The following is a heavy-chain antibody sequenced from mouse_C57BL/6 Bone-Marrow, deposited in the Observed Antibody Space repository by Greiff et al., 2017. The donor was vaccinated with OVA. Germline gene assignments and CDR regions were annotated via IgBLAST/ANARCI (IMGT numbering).Heavy chain of an antibody. D-gene: IGHD1-1*01. V-gene: IGHV1-82*01. CDR1: GYAFSSSW. Sequence: QVQLKESGPELVKPGASVKISCKASGYAFSSSWMNWVKQRPGKGLEWIGRIYPGDGDNNYNGKFKGKATLTADKSSSTAYMQLSSLTSEDSAVYFCARSLITTVGYWGQGTTLTVSS. CDR3: ARSLITTVGY. CDR2: IYPGDGDN. J-gene: IGHJ2*01.